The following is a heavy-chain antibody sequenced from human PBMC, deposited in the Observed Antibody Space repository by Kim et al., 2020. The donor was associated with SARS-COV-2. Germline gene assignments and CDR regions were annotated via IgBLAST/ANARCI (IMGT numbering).Heavy chain of an antibody. V-gene: IGHV3-33*01. D-gene: IGHD2-15*01. CDR3: AREGVVGVAATLDY. J-gene: IGHJ4*02. Sequence: AGSGKGRSTVSRDNTKNTLYLQMRGLRAEDAAVYYCAREGVVGVAATLDYWGQGTLVTVSS.